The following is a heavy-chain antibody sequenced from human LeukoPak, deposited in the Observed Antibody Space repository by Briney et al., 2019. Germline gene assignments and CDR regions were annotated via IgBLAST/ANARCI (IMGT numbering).Heavy chain of an antibody. CDR2: ISSSGSTI. V-gene: IGHV3-48*03. CDR1: GFTFSSYE. J-gene: IGHJ4*02. Sequence: GGSLRLSCAASGFTFSSYEMNWVRQAPGKGLEWVSYISSSGSTIYYADSVKGRFTISRDNAKNSLYLQMNSLRSEDTAVYYCARSGGYPGKGYSGYDGTFGYWGQGTLVTVSS. D-gene: IGHD5-12*01. CDR3: ARSGGYPGKGYSGYDGTFGY.